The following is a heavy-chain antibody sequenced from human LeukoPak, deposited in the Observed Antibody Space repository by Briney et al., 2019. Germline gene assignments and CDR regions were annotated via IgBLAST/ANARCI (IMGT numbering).Heavy chain of an antibody. V-gene: IGHV3-9*03. J-gene: IGHJ3*02. D-gene: IGHD3/OR15-3a*01. CDR3: AKASRYDIGTGAFDI. Sequence: GRSLRLSCAASGFTFDDYAMHWVRQAPGKGLEWVSGISWNSGSIGYADSVKGRFTISRGNAKNSLYLQMNSLRAEDMALYYCAKASRYDIGTGAFDIWGQGTMVTVSS. CDR1: GFTFDDYA. CDR2: ISWNSGSI.